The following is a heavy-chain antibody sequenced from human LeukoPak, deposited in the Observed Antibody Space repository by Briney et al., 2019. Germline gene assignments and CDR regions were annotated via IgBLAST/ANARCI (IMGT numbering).Heavy chain of an antibody. V-gene: IGHV3-23*01. D-gene: IGHD1-26*01. J-gene: IGHJ1*01. CDR1: GFTFSSYA. CDR2: ISGSGGST. CDR3: TTLTPYSGSPSKLQH. Sequence: PGGSLRLSCAASGFTFSSYAMSWVRQAPGKGLEWVSAISGSGGSTYYADSVKGRFTISRDNSKNTLYLQMNSLRAEDTAVYYCTTLTPYSGSPSKLQHWGQGTLVTVSS.